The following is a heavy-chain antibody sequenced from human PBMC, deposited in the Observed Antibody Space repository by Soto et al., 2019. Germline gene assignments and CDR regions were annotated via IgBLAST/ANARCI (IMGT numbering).Heavy chain of an antibody. J-gene: IGHJ4*02. CDR2: IWYDGNNK. Sequence: QVQLVESGGGVVQPGRSLRLSCAASGFTFSSYGMHWVRQAPGKGLEWVAVIWYDGNNKYYADSVKGRFTISRDNSKNTLYLQMNSRIAADTAVYYCARDPDQVDIVVVPAAYYFNYWGEGTLVTVSS. V-gene: IGHV3-33*01. CDR1: GFTFSSYG. CDR3: ARDPDQVDIVVVPAAYYFNY. D-gene: IGHD2-2*01.